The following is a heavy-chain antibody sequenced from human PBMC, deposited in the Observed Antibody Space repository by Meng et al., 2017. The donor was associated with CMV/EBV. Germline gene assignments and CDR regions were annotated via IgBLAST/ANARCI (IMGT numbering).Heavy chain of an antibody. D-gene: IGHD3-3*01. CDR2: IKQDGSEK. CDR3: ARDRGYYDFWSGYPPYFDY. V-gene: IGHV3-7*01. Sequence: GGSLRLSCAASGFTFSSYCMSWVRQAPGKGLEWVANIKQDGSEKYYVDSVKGRFTISRDNAKNSLYLQMNSLRAEDTAVYYCARDRGYYDFWSGYPPYFDYWGQGTLVTVSS. CDR1: GFTFSSYC. J-gene: IGHJ4*02.